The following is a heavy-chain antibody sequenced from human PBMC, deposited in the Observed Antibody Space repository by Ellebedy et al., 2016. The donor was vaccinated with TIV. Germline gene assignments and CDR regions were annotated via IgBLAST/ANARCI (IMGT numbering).Heavy chain of an antibody. Sequence: MPGGSLRLSCAVYGGSFSGYYWSWIRQPPGKGLEWIGEINHSGSTNYNPSLKSRVTVSVDTSKNQFSLKLSSVTAADTAVYYCARGWGARPDYWGQGTLITVSS. CDR2: INHSGST. D-gene: IGHD1-26*01. CDR1: GGSFSGYY. V-gene: IGHV4-34*01. CDR3: ARGWGARPDY. J-gene: IGHJ4*02.